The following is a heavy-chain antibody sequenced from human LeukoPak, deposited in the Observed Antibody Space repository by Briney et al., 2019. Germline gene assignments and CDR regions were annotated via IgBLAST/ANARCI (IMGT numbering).Heavy chain of an antibody. CDR1: GVSFRCYY. Sequence: PSETLSLTCPVYGVSFRCYYWSGIRQPPGKGLEWIGSIYYSGSTYYNPSLKSRVTISVDTSTNQFSLKLSSVTAADAAVYYCARQRPYASSGCAFDYWGQGTLVTVSS. D-gene: IGHD3-22*01. V-gene: IGHV4-39*01. CDR3: ARQRPYASSGCAFDY. CDR2: IYYSGST. J-gene: IGHJ4*02.